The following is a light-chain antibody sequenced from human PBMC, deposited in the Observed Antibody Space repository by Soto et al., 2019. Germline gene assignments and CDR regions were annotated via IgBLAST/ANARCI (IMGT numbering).Light chain of an antibody. Sequence: ALTQPPSASGSPGQSVTISCTGTSSDVGGYNYVSWYQQNPGKVPKLMIYEVNKRPSGVPDRFSGSKSGNTASLTVSGLQAEDEADYYCTSYAGGNNVFGTGTKLTVL. CDR2: EVN. J-gene: IGLJ1*01. CDR3: TSYAGGNNV. CDR1: SSDVGGYNY. V-gene: IGLV2-8*01.